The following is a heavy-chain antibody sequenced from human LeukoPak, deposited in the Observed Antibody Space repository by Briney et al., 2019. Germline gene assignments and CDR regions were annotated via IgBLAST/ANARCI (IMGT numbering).Heavy chain of an antibody. J-gene: IGHJ4*02. CDR3: ARGFPSSSSVGFGDY. V-gene: IGHV1-2*02. D-gene: IGHD6-13*01. CDR2: MNPNSGGT. CDR1: GYTFTDYY. Sequence: ASVKVSCKASGYTFTDYYIHWVRQAPGQGLEWMGWMNPNSGGTNYAQKFQGRVTMTRDTSISTAYMELSRLRSDDTAVYYCARGFPSSSSVGFGDYWGQGTLVTVSS.